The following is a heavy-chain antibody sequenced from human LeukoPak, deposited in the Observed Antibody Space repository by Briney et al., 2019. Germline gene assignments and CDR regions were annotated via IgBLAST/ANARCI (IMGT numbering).Heavy chain of an antibody. CDR3: AKVDSGIVATGSPYFDY. Sequence: PGRSLRLSCAASGFTFSSYAMHWVRQAPGKGLEWVAVISYDGSNKYYADSVKGRFTISRDNSKNTLYLQMNSLRAEDTAVYYCAKVDSGIVATGSPYFDYWGQGTLVTVSS. J-gene: IGHJ4*02. V-gene: IGHV3-30*04. CDR2: ISYDGSNK. D-gene: IGHD6-13*01. CDR1: GFTFSSYA.